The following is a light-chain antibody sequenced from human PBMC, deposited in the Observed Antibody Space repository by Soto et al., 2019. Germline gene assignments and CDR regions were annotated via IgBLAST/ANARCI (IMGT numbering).Light chain of an antibody. CDR3: QQYSDWPPLFT. CDR1: QSISYN. J-gene: IGKJ3*01. CDR2: GAS. Sequence: EIVMTQSPATLSVSPGERATLSCRASQSISYNLAWYHQKPGQAPRLLIYGASTSATGIPDRFSGSGSGTEFTLTISSLQPEDFAVYYCQQYSDWPPLFTVGPGTTVDIK. V-gene: IGKV3-15*01.